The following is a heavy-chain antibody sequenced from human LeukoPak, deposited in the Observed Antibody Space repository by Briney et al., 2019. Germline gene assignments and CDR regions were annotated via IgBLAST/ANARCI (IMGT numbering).Heavy chain of an antibody. CDR2: IVPFFRTA. V-gene: IGHV1-69*13. Sequence: SVTLSCTTSGGTFINYIINWVRQAPGQGLECMGGIVPFFRTANYAQQFQGRVTISAEELRSTAYLERTGLKSEDTAVYFCARSPQRGTICDGDVWGKGTTVTVFS. CDR1: GGTFINYI. J-gene: IGHJ6*04. CDR3: ARSPQRGTICDGDV. D-gene: IGHD3-3*01.